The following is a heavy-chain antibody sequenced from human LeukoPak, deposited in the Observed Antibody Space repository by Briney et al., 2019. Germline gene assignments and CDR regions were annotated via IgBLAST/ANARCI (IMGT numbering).Heavy chain of an antibody. V-gene: IGHV1-2*02. J-gene: IGHJ4*02. Sequence: ASVKVSCTASGYTFTGYYMHWVRQAPGQGLEWMGWINPNSGSTNYAQKFQGRVTMTRDTSISTAYMELSRLTSDDTAVYYCARDGPVTGTYYFDYWGQGTLVTVSS. CDR3: ARDGPVTGTYYFDY. CDR1: GYTFTGYY. D-gene: IGHD1-7*01. CDR2: INPNSGST.